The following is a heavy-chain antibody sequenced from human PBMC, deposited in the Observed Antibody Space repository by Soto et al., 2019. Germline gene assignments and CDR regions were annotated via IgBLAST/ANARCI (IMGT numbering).Heavy chain of an antibody. Sequence: VQMVESGGGFMKPGGSLRLSCAASGFTFSSYGMHWVRQAPGKGLEWVAVIWYDGSNKYYADSVKGRFTISRDNSKNTRYLQMNSLRAEDTAVYYCARANAGGIKIFGVVGVWGEGTTVTVSS. D-gene: IGHD3-3*01. CDR2: IWYDGSNK. CDR1: GFTFSSYG. J-gene: IGHJ6*04. CDR3: ARANAGGIKIFGVVGV. V-gene: IGHV3-33*01.